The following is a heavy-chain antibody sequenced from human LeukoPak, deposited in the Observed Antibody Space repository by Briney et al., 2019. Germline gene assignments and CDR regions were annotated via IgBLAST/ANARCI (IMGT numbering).Heavy chain of an antibody. Sequence: GGSLSLSCAGSRFSFSSYTMHWVGQAPGKGGDYVSAISSSEGSTYYVNSVNGRLTLSRDNSKNTPYLQMRGLRAEDMAVYDCARRGSYSAEYFHHSGEGTLLTASS. V-gene: IGHV3-64*01. J-gene: IGHJ1*01. CDR1: RFSFSSYT. D-gene: IGHD1-26*01. CDR2: ISSSEGST. CDR3: ARRGSYSAEYFHH.